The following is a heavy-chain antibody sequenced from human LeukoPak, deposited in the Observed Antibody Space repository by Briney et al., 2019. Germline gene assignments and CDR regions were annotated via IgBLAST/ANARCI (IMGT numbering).Heavy chain of an antibody. D-gene: IGHD3-10*01. CDR2: INHSGST. V-gene: IGHV4-34*01. CDR3: ARSSRLVRGVHNWFDP. CDR1: GGSFSGYY. J-gene: IGHJ5*02. Sequence: PSETLSLTCAVYGGSFSGYYWSWIRQPPGKGLEWIGEINHSGSTNYNPSLKSRVTISVDTSKNQFSLKLSSVTAADTAVYYCARSSRLVRGVHNWFDPWGQGTLVTVSS.